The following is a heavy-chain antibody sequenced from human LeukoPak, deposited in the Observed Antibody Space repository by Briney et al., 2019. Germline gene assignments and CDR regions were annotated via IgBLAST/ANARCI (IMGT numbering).Heavy chain of an antibody. CDR1: GGSFSGHY. Sequence: PSETLSLTCAVYGGSFSGHYWTWIRQPPGKGLEWIGEVNHSGSTTYNPSLNNRVTISVDTSENQFSLKLTSVTAADTAVYYCARPRYGSGSLDSWGQGTLVTVSS. CDR2: VNHSGST. D-gene: IGHD3-10*01. J-gene: IGHJ4*02. V-gene: IGHV4-34*01. CDR3: ARPRYGSGSLDS.